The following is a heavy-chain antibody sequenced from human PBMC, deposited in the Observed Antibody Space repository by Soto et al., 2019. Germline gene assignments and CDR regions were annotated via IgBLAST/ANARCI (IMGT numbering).Heavy chain of an antibody. Sequence: PGGSLRLSCVASGFTVSSYGMHWVRQAAGKGLVGVAFLWYDGRYENYTDSVKGRFTISRDNSKNTLYLQMNSLRADDTAVYYCARGTATDGLDSWGQGTLVPV. CDR1: GFTVSSYG. CDR2: LWYDGRYE. J-gene: IGHJ5*01. D-gene: IGHD2-21*02. CDR3: ARGTATDGLDS. V-gene: IGHV3-33*01.